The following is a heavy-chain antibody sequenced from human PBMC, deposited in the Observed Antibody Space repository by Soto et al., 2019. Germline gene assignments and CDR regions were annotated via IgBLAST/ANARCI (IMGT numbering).Heavy chain of an antibody. CDR2: IWYDGSNK. D-gene: IGHD2-15*01. V-gene: IGHV3-33*01. J-gene: IGHJ4*02. CDR3: ARYSDLDHCSGGSCYPFVIDY. CDR1: GFTFSSYG. Sequence: GGSLRLSCAASGFTFSSYGMHWVRQAPGKGLEWVAVIWYDGSNKYYAESVKGRFTISRDNSKNTLYLKMNSLRAEDTAVYYCARYSDLDHCSGGSCYPFVIDYWGQGTLVTVSS.